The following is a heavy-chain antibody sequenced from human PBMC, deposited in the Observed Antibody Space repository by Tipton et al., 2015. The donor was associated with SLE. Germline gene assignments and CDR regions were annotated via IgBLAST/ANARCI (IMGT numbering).Heavy chain of an antibody. V-gene: IGHV4-34*01. CDR1: GGSFSGYY. J-gene: IGHJ5*02. CDR3: ARGGRGDGGNPFDP. CDR2: INHSGST. D-gene: IGHD4-23*01. Sequence: TLSLTCAVYGGSFSGYYWSWIRQPPGKGLEWIGEINHSGSTNYNPSLKSRVTISMDTSKNQLSLKLSSVTAADTAVYYCARGGRGDGGNPFDPWGQETLVTVSS.